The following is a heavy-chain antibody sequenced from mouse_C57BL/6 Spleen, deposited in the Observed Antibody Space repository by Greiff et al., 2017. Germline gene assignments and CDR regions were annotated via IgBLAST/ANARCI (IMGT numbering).Heavy chain of an antibody. CDR2: ISSGGSYT. J-gene: IGHJ4*01. Sequence: EVQLVESGGDLVKPGGSLKLSCAASGFTFSSYGMSWVRQTPDKRLEWVATISSGGSYTYYPDSVKGRFTISRDNAKNTLYLQMSSLKSEDTAMYYCARQGTTVVKAMDYWGQGTSVTVSS. CDR3: ARQGTTVVKAMDY. D-gene: IGHD1-1*01. CDR1: GFTFSSYG. V-gene: IGHV5-6*01.